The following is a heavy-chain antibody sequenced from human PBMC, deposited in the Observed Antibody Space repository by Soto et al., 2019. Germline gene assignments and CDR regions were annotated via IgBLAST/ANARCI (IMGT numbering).Heavy chain of an antibody. Sequence: QAQVVQSGPAMKEPGSSVKVSCRASGIMSSGYGFSWVRQAPGQGLEWVGMINPILDSTHYAQNLQGRVSLSVDKSRDTAYLEVTRLRLEETAIYFWATMKRARLDSWGRGTVVTVSS. CDR1: GIMSSGYG. V-gene: IGHV1-69*09. J-gene: IGHJ4*02. CDR3: ATMKRARLDS. CDR2: INPILDST. D-gene: IGHD6-25*01.